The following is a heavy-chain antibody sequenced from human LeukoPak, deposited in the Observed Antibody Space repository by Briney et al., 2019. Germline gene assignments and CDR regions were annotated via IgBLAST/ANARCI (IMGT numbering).Heavy chain of an antibody. CDR1: GGSISSSSYY. J-gene: IGHJ4*02. CDR2: IYYSGST. V-gene: IGHV4-39*07. Sequence: NPSETLSLTCTVSGGSISSSSYYWGWIRQPPGKGLEWIGNIYYSGSTNYNPSLKSRVTISVDTSKNQFSLKLSSVTAADTAVYYCAIGGGSYHFDYWGQGTLVTVSS. D-gene: IGHD1-26*01. CDR3: AIGGGSYHFDY.